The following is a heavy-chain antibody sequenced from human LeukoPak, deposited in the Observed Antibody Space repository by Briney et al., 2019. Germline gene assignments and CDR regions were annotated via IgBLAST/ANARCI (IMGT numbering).Heavy chain of an antibody. V-gene: IGHV4-4*07. CDR1: GFIFSSYA. Sequence: GSLRLSCAASGFIFSSYAMTWIRQPAGKGLEWIGRIYTSGTTNYNPSLKSRVTISVDTSKNQFSLKLSSVTAADTAVYYCASFSSEVSGYYYMDVWGKGTTVTVSS. CDR3: ASFSSEVSGYYYMDV. J-gene: IGHJ6*03. CDR2: IYTSGTT. D-gene: IGHD5/OR15-5a*01.